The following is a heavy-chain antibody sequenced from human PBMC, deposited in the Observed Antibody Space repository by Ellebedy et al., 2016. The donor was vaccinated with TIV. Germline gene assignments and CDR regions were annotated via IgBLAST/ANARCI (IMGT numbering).Heavy chain of an antibody. V-gene: IGHV1-18*04. CDR3: ARVRLMYYYDSSVYAFDI. CDR2: ISAYNGHT. D-gene: IGHD3-22*01. J-gene: IGHJ3*02. CDR1: GYTFTSYY. Sequence: AASVKVSCKASGYTFTSYYMHWVRQAPGQGLEWMGWISAYNGHTNYAQQLQGRVTVTRDMSTSTDYMELRSLRSDETAVYYCARVRLMYYYDSSVYAFDIWGQGTMVTVSS.